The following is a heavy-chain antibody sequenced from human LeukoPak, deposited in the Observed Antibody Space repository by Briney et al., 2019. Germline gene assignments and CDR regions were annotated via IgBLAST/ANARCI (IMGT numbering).Heavy chain of an antibody. D-gene: IGHD3-3*01. CDR1: GGSISSYY. CDR3: ARRPSPYDFWSGDKLNAFDI. CDR2: IYYSGST. V-gene: IGHV4-59*08. Sequence: SETLSLTCTVSGGSISSYYWSWLRQPPGKGLEWIGYIYYSGSTNYNPSLKSRVTISVDTSKNQFSLKLSSVTAADTAVYYCARRPSPYDFWSGDKLNAFDIWGQGTMVTVSS. J-gene: IGHJ3*02.